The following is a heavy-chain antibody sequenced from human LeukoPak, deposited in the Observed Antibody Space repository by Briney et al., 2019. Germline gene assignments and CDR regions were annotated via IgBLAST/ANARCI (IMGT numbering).Heavy chain of an antibody. CDR2: IYSGGST. D-gene: IGHD5-24*01. J-gene: IGHJ4*02. Sequence: GGSLRLSCAASGFTVSSNYMSWVRQAPGKGLEWVSVIYSGGSTYYADSVKGRFTISRDNSKNTLYLQMNSLRAEDTVVYYCARGPTFLDGYNADYWGQGTLVTVSS. V-gene: IGHV3-53*01. CDR3: ARGPTFLDGYNADY. CDR1: GFTVSSNY.